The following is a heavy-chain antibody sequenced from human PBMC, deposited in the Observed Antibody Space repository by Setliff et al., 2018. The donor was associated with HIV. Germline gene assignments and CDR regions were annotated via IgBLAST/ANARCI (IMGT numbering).Heavy chain of an antibody. CDR2: IYHSGST. CDR3: ARWRYSSGWYAWDYFDY. V-gene: IGHV4-38-2*02. Sequence: NPSETLSLTCTVSGDFFSSDYYWGWIRQSPGKGLEWIGSIYHSGSTYYNPSLKSRVTISVDTSKNQFSLKLSSVTAADTAVYYCARWRYSSGWYAWDYFDYWGQETLVTVSS. J-gene: IGHJ4*02. D-gene: IGHD6-19*01. CDR1: GDFFSSDYY.